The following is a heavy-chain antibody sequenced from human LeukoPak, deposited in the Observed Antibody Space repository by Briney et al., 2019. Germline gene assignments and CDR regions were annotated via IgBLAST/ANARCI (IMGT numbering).Heavy chain of an antibody. CDR2: IYTSGST. CDR3: ARTPTGPYYYYYGMDV. D-gene: IGHD4-11*01. J-gene: IGHJ6*02. Sequence: SETLSLTCTVSGGSISSYYWSWIRQPAGKGLEWIGRIYTSGSTNYNPSLKSRVTMSVDTSKNQFSLTLSSVTAADTAVYYCARTPTGPYYYYYGMDVWGQGTTVTVSS. V-gene: IGHV4-4*07. CDR1: GGSISSYY.